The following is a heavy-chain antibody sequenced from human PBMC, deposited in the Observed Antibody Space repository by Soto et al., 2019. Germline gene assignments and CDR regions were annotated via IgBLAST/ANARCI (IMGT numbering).Heavy chain of an antibody. V-gene: IGHV1-3*01. CDR1: GYRFTKYD. D-gene: IGHD6-6*01. Sequence: ASVKVSCKASGYRFTKYDIHWVRQAPGKRLEWMGWVNAGNENTKSSQKLQGRVTMTTDTSTSTAYMELRSLRSDDTAVYYCARGSYSSSSGWFDPWGQGTLVTVSS. CDR3: ARGSYSSSSGWFDP. J-gene: IGHJ5*02. CDR2: VNAGNENT.